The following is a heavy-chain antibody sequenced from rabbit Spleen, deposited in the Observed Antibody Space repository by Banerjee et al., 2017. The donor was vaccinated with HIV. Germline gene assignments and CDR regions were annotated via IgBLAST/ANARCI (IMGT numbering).Heavy chain of an antibody. CDR2: IDIGSSGFT. Sequence: QSLEESGGDLVKPGASLTLSCTASGVSFSGDSYMCWVRQAPGKGLEWIVCIDIGSSGFTYYANWAKGRFTISKTSSTTVTLQMTSLTVADTATYFCARDTGSSFSSYGMDLWGPGTLVTVS. CDR3: ARDTGSSFSSYGMDL. V-gene: IGHV1S40*01. CDR1: GVSFSGDSY. D-gene: IGHD8-1*01. J-gene: IGHJ6*01.